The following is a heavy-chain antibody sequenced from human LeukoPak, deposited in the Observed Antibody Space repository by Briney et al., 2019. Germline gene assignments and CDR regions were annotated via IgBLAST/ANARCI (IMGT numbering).Heavy chain of an antibody. Sequence: SETLSLTCTVSGGSISSYYWSWIRQPPGKGLEWIGYIYTSGSTNYNPSLKRRITKSVDPSKNQFPLKLSSVTAPDTAVYYWARHYSSSSAGIDYWGQGTLVTVSS. J-gene: IGHJ4*02. V-gene: IGHV4-4*09. D-gene: IGHD6-6*01. CDR3: ARHYSSSSAGIDY. CDR2: IYTSGST. CDR1: GGSISSYY.